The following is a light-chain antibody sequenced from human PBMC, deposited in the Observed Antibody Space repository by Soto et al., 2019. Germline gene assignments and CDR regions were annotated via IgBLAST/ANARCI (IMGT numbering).Light chain of an antibody. J-gene: IGLJ1*01. Sequence: QSALTQPASVSGSPGQSITISCTGTSSDVGGYNYVSWYQQHPGKDPKLMIYDVSNRTSGVSNRFSGSKSGNTASLTISGLQSEDEADYYCSSYTSSSTLLYVFGTGTKLTVL. CDR3: SSYTSSSTLLYV. V-gene: IGLV2-14*01. CDR1: SSDVGGYNY. CDR2: DVS.